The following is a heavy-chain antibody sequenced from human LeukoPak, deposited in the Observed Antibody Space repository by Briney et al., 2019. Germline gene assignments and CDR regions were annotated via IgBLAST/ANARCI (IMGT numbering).Heavy chain of an antibody. CDR3: ARERMKVVVAAIVRYNDY. D-gene: IGHD2-15*01. V-gene: IGHV3-7*01. CDR1: GFTFSSYW. J-gene: IGHJ4*02. Sequence: PGGSLRLSCAASGFTFSSYWMSWVRQAPGKGLEWVANIKQDGSEKYYVDSVKGRFTISRDNAKNSVYLQMNSLRAEDTAVYYCARERMKVVVAAIVRYNDYWGQGTLVTVSS. CDR2: IKQDGSEK.